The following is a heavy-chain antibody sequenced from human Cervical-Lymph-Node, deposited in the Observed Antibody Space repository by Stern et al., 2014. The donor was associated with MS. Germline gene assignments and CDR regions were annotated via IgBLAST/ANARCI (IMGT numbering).Heavy chain of an antibody. CDR2: ARVKGNSYST. D-gene: IGHD6-19*01. CDR3: ARVAYSGGWLQSFDI. Sequence: EVQLVESGGGLVQPGGSLRLSCAASGFTFSDYYMDWVRQAPGKGLEWVGQARVKGNSYSTEYAASVKGRFTMSRDDSKNSLYLQMNSLKIEDTAVYYCARVAYSGGWLQSFDIWGQGTMVTVSS. J-gene: IGHJ3*02. CDR1: GFTFSDYY. V-gene: IGHV3-72*01.